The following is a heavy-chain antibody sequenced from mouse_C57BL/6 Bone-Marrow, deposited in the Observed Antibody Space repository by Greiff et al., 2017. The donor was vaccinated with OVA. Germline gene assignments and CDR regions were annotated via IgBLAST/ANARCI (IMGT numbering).Heavy chain of an antibody. Sequence: VQLQQSGAELVRPGASVTLSCKASGYTFTDYEMHWVKQTPVHGLEWIGAIDPGTGGTAYNQKFKGKAILTADKSSSTAYMELRSLTSEDSAVYYGARSGGNYDYYAMDYRGQKTSVTVSS. J-gene: IGHJ4*01. V-gene: IGHV1-15*01. CDR3: ARSGGNYDYYAMDY. D-gene: IGHD2-1*01. CDR1: GYTFTDYE. CDR2: IDPGTGGT.